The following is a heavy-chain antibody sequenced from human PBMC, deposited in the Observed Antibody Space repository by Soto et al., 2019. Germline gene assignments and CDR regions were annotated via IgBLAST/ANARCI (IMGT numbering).Heavy chain of an antibody. J-gene: IGHJ6*04. CDR3: AGECGIRASTTGDAYYFYDAIDV. Sequence: QAQLVQSGAEVKKPGSSVKVSCKASGDTFNTYGISWVRQAPGQGLEWMGVIIPIFGTPNNAQRSQGRLTMTAYMSTSKASMKPLCLRAEDTGVYYSAGECGIRASTTGDAYYFYDAIDVWGAGTTVTASS. V-gene: IGHV1-69*06. CDR2: IIPIFGTP. CDR1: GDTFNTYG. D-gene: IGHD7-27*01.